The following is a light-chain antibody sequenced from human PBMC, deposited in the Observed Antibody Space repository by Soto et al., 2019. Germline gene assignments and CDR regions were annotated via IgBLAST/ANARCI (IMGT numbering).Light chain of an antibody. Sequence: DIQMTQSPSSLSASVGDRVTITCRASQGISCWLAWYQQEPEKAPKSLSYAASNFQSGVPSRFSGSRSGTDCTLTISSLQPEDFATYYCHQYSSYPLSFGGGTKMEIK. CDR1: QGISCW. J-gene: IGKJ4*01. CDR2: AAS. V-gene: IGKV1D-16*01. CDR3: HQYSSYPLS.